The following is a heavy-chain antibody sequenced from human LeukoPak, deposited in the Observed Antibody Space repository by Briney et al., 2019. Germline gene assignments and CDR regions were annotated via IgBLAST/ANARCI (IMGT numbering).Heavy chain of an antibody. J-gene: IGHJ4*02. CDR3: AKDGFIAAAKYYFDY. D-gene: IGHD6-13*01. Sequence: GSLRLSCAASGFTFSSYGMHWVRQAPGKGLEWVAVISYDGSNKYYADSVKGRFTISRDNSKNTLYLQMNSLRAEDTAVYYCAKDGFIAAAKYYFDYWGQGTLVTVSS. CDR2: ISYDGSNK. CDR1: GFTFSSYG. V-gene: IGHV3-30*18.